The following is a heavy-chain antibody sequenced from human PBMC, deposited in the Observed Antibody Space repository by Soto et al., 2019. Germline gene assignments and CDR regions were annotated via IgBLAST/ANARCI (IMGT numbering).Heavy chain of an antibody. J-gene: IGHJ4*02. CDR3: ARYGAAAAHFDY. CDR1: GYTFTSYA. V-gene: IGHV1-3*01. Sequence: ASVKVSCKASGYTFTSYAMHWVRQAPGQRLEWMGWINAGNGNTKYYQKFQGRVTITRDTPASTAYMALGSLRSEDTAVYDCARYGAAAAHFDYWGQGTLVTVS. CDR2: INAGNGNT. D-gene: IGHD6-13*01.